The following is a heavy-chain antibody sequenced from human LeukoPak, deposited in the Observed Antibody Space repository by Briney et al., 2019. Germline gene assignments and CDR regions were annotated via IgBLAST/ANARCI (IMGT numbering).Heavy chain of an antibody. V-gene: IGHV4-61*02. CDR1: GGSISSGSYY. D-gene: IGHD1-26*01. CDR3: ARDLRWELPWFGP. CDR2: IYTSGST. Sequence: SETLSLTCTVSGGSISSGSYYWSWIRQPAGKGLEWIGRIYTSGSTNYNPSLKSRVTISVDTSKNQFSLKLSSVTAADTAVYYCARDLRWELPWFGPWGQGTLVTVSS. J-gene: IGHJ5*02.